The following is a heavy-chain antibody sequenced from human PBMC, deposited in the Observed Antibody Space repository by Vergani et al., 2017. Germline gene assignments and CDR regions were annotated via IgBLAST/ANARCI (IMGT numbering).Heavy chain of an antibody. CDR2: INHSGST. CDR3: ARFPPSLSGGYYGGWYYYIDV. V-gene: IGHV4-34*01. D-gene: IGHD1-26*01. Sequence: QVQLQQWGAGLLKPSETLSLTCAVYGGSFSGYYWSWIRQPPGKGLEWIGEINHSGSTNYNPSLKSRVTISVDTSKNQFSLKLSSVTAADTAVYYCARFPPSLSGGYYGGWYYYIDVWGKGTTVTVSS. J-gene: IGHJ6*03. CDR1: GGSFSGYY.